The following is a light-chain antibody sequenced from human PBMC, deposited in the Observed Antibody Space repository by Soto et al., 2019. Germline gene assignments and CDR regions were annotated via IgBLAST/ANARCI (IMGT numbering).Light chain of an antibody. V-gene: IGKV3-15*01. J-gene: IGKJ4*01. CDR1: QTITSN. CDR3: QQYSSWVT. Sequence: EIVMTQSPVTLSLSPGDTATLSCRASQTITSNLAWYQQKPGQPPRLLIYGASTRATGIPARFSGSGSGTEFTLTITNLQSEDVAVYYCQQYSSWVTFGGGTQLEI. CDR2: GAS.